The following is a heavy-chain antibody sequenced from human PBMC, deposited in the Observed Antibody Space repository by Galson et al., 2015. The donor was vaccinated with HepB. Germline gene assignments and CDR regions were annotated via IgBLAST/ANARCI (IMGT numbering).Heavy chain of an antibody. CDR3: APKEVIFDY. J-gene: IGHJ4*02. Sequence: SLRLSCAVSGFTFSAYWMTWVRQAPGKGLEWVSAISGSGGSTYYADSVKGRFTISRDNSKNTLYLQMNSLRAEDTAVYYCAPKEVIFDYWGQGTLVTVSS. D-gene: IGHD3-22*01. CDR2: ISGSGGST. V-gene: IGHV3-23*01. CDR1: GFTFSAYW.